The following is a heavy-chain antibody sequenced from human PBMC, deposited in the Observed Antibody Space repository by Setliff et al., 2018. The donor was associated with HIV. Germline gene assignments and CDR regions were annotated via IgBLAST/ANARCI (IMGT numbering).Heavy chain of an antibody. Sequence: WASVKVSCKASGYTFTGYFMHWVRQAPGQGLEWMGIINPGGGSTTYAQKFQGRVTMTRDTSTSTFYMDLSSLRSDDTAVYYCARDKWYEGVTFRTYYFDYWGQGTLVTVSS. V-gene: IGHV1-46*01. CDR1: GYTFTGYF. J-gene: IGHJ4*02. CDR3: ARDKWYEGVTFRTYYFDY. CDR2: INPGGGST. D-gene: IGHD2-15*01.